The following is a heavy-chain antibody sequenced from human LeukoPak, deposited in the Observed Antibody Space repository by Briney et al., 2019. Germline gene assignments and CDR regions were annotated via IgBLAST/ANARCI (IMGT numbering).Heavy chain of an antibody. Sequence: SVKVSGKASGGTFTSYAISWVRQAPGQGLEWMGGIIPIFGTANYAQKFQGRVTITTDKSTSTVYMELSSLRSEDTAVYYCARDDSRNWFDPWGQGTLVTVSS. J-gene: IGHJ5*02. CDR3: ARDDSRNWFDP. CDR2: IIPIFGTA. CDR1: GGTFTSYA. V-gene: IGHV1-69*05. D-gene: IGHD2-15*01.